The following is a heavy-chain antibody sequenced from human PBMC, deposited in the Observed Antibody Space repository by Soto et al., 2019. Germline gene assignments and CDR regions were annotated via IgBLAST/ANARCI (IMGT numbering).Heavy chain of an antibody. J-gene: IGHJ5*02. CDR2: IYYSGST. V-gene: IGHV4-59*01. CDR3: ARAGYYDFWSDPRTWFDP. Sequence: SLTCTVSVGSISSYYWSWIRQPPGKGLEWIGYIYYSGSTNYNPSLKSRVTISVDTSKNQFSLKLSSVTAADTAVYYCARAGYYDFWSDPRTWFDPWGKGTLVTVPS. D-gene: IGHD3-3*01. CDR1: VGSISSYY.